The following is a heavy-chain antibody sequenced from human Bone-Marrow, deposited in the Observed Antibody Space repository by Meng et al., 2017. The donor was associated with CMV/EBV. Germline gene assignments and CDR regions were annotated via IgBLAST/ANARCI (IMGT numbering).Heavy chain of an antibody. J-gene: IGHJ5*02. CDR1: GGSISSYY. Sequence: GSLRLSCTVSGGSISSYYWSWIRQPPGKGLEWIGYIYYCGSTNYNPSLKSRVTISVDTSKNQFSLKLSSVTAADTAVYYCARGGSHTYYDFWSGSNWFDPWGQGTLVTVPS. CDR3: ARGGSHTYYDFWSGSNWFDP. CDR2: IYYCGST. D-gene: IGHD3-3*01. V-gene: IGHV4-59*01.